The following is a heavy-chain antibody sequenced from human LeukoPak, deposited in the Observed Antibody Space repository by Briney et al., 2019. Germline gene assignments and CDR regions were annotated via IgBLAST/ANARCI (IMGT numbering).Heavy chain of an antibody. CDR1: GYTFPNYG. J-gene: IGHJ5*02. D-gene: IGHD6-13*01. CDR2: ISVYNGDT. CDR3: ARDLLSSSWYGSWFDP. Sequence: ASVKVSCKASGYTFPNYGFTWVRQAPGQGLEWMGWISVYNGDTNYAQKLQGRVTMTTDTSTTTVYMELSSLRSEDTAVYYCARDLLSSSWYGSWFDPWGQGTLVTVSS. V-gene: IGHV1-18*01.